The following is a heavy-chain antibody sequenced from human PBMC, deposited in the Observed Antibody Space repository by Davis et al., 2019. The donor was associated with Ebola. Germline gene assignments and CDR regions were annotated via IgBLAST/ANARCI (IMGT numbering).Heavy chain of an antibody. V-gene: IGHV3-74*01. CDR3: ETLSCGMDV. J-gene: IGHJ6*02. CDR1: GFTFRSYY. Sequence: HTGGSLRLSCAASGFTFRSYYMHWVRQVSGKGLVWVSAIDPDGSRVSYADSVRGRFTISRDNAKDTVYLQMNSHRAEDTAEYYCETLSCGMDVWGQGTTVTVSS. D-gene: IGHD3-16*01. CDR2: IDPDGSRV.